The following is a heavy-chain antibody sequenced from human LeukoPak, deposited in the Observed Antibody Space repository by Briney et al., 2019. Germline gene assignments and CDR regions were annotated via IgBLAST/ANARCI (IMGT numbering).Heavy chain of an antibody. D-gene: IGHD1-26*01. CDR2: ISSSGNYI. CDR1: GVTLSSYA. V-gene: IGHV3-21*01. CDR3: ARWSGSWDAFDI. J-gene: IGHJ3*02. Sequence: PGGSLRLSCVASGVTLSSYAMNWVRQAPGKGLEWVSSISSSGNYIYYADSVKGRFTIPRDNAKNSFYLQMNSLRAEDMAVYYCARWSGSWDAFDIWGQGTMVTVSS.